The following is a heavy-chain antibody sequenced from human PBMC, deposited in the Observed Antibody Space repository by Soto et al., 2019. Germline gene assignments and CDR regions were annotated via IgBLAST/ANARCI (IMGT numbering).Heavy chain of an antibody. D-gene: IGHD5-18*01. CDR2: IRSKAYGGTT. V-gene: IGHV3-49*03. J-gene: IGHJ6*03. CDR3: TRDSGYSYGYSDYYMDV. Sequence: GGSLRLSCTASGFTFGDYAMSWFRQAPGKGLEWVGFIRSKAYGGTTEYAASVKGRFTISRDDSKSIAYLQMNSLKTEDTAVYYCTRDSGYSYGYSDYYMDVWGKGTTVTVSS. CDR1: GFTFGDYA.